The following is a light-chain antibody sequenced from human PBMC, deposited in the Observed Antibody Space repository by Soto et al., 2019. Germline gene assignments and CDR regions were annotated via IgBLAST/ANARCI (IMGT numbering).Light chain of an antibody. CDR1: QSISKS. CDR3: QQTYRSPCT. J-gene: IGKJ2*02. CDR2: AAS. Sequence: DIQMTQSPSSLSASVGDRVTITCRASQSISKSLNWYHQKPGTAPKLLIYAASNLQSGVPSRFSGSGSGTHFTLTITSLHLEDFVTHSGQQTYRSPCTFGPGTKLEVK. V-gene: IGKV1-39*01.